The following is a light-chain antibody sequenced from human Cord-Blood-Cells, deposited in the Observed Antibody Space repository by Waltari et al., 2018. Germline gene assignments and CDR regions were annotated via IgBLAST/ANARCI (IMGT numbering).Light chain of an antibody. Sequence: DIQMTQSPSSLSASVGDRVTITCRASHGISNSLAWYQQKPGKAPKLLLYAASRLESGVPSRFRGSGSGTDYTLTISSLQPEDFATYYCQQYYSTPYTFGQGTKLEIK. J-gene: IGKJ2*01. V-gene: IGKV1-NL1*01. CDR3: QQYYSTPYT. CDR1: HGISNS. CDR2: AAS.